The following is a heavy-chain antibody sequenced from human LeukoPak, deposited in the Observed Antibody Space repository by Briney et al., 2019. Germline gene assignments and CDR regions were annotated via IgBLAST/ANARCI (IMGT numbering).Heavy chain of an antibody. CDR3: ARGEYWVRF. CDR1: GGSVSRTNYY. D-gene: IGHD2/OR15-2a*01. J-gene: IGHJ4*02. CDR2: INHGGGT. V-gene: IGHV4-39*02. Sequence: PSETLSLTCTVSGGSVSRTNYYWAWIRQPPGKGLEWIATINHGGGTHHNPSLKSRLTIAVDTATNDFSLKLSSVTAADTAVYYCARGEYWVRFWGQGTLVTVSS.